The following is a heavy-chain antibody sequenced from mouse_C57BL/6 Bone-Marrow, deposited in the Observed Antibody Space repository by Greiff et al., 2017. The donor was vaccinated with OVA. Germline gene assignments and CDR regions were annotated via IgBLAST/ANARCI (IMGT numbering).Heavy chain of an antibody. Sequence: EVNVVESGGGLVQPGGSLKLSCAASGFTFSDYYMYWVRQTPEKRLEWVAYISNGGGSTYYPDTVKGRFTISRDNAKNTLYLQMSRLKSEDTAMYYCASPSTTWFAYWGQGTLVTVSA. CDR2: ISNGGGST. CDR3: ASPSTTWFAY. CDR1: GFTFSDYY. V-gene: IGHV5-12*01. D-gene: IGHD2-1*01. J-gene: IGHJ3*01.